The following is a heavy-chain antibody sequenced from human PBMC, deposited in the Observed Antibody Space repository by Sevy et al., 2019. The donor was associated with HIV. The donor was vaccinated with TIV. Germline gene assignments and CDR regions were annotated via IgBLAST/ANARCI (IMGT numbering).Heavy chain of an antibody. Sequence: SETLSLTCTVSGASISSYSWSWIRQPAGKGLEWIGRIYTSGSTNYNPSLKSRVTMSVDTSKNQFSLRLSSVTAAETAVDYCARETYYYDSSGYDYYFDYWGQGTLVTVSS. V-gene: IGHV4-4*07. J-gene: IGHJ4*02. CDR3: ARETYYYDSSGYDYYFDY. CDR2: IYTSGST. D-gene: IGHD3-22*01. CDR1: GASISSYS.